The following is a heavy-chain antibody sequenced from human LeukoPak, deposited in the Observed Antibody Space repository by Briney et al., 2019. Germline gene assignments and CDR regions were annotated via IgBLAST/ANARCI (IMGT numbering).Heavy chain of an antibody. CDR1: GYSFTSYW. CDR3: ARGYGSGSYNYYFDY. D-gene: IGHD3-10*01. CDR2: IYPGDSDT. J-gene: IGHJ4*02. Sequence: GESLKISCKGSGYSFTSYWIGWVRQMPGKGLEWMGIIYPGDSDTRYSPSFQGQVTISADKSISTAYLQWSSLKASDTAMYYCARGYGSGSYNYYFDYWGQGTLVTVSS. V-gene: IGHV5-51*01.